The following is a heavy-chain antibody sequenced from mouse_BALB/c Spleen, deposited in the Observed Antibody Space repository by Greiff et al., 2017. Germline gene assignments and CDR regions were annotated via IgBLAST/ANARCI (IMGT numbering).Heavy chain of an antibody. J-gene: IGHJ4*01. CDR1: GFTFSSYG. CDR3: ARKEGYAMDY. CDR2: ISSGGSYT. Sequence: EVQGVESGGDLVKPGGSLKLSCAASGFTFSSYGMSWVRQTPDKRLEWVATISSGGSYTYYPDSVKGRFTISRDNAKNTLYLQMSSLKSEDTAMYYCARKEGYAMDYWGQGTSVTVSS. V-gene: IGHV5-6*01.